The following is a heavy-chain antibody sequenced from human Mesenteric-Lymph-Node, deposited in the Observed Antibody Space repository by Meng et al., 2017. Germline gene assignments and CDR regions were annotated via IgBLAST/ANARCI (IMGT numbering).Heavy chain of an antibody. V-gene: IGHV3-11*04. D-gene: IGHD3-3*01. CDR1: GFTFSDYY. CDR3: ARAPYDFWSGYWTRGYYYGMDV. Sequence: GESLKISCAASGFTFSDYYMSWSRQAPGKGLEWVSYISSSANTIYYADSVKGRFTISRDNAKNALYLQMNSLRAEDTAVYYCARAPYDFWSGYWTRGYYYGMDVWGQGTTVTVSS. J-gene: IGHJ6*02. CDR2: ISSSANTI.